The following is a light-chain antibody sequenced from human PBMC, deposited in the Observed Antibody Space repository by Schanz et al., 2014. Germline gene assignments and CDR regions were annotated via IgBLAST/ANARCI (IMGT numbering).Light chain of an antibody. Sequence: EIVMTQSPDTLSVSPGERATLSCRASQSVSSNLAWYQQKPGQAPRLIIYGTSNRATGIPDRFSGSGSGTDFTLTISRLEPEDFAVYYCQQYNNWPRTFGQGTKVEIK. J-gene: IGKJ1*01. CDR3: QQYNNWPRT. CDR1: QSVSSN. CDR2: GTS. V-gene: IGKV3D-15*01.